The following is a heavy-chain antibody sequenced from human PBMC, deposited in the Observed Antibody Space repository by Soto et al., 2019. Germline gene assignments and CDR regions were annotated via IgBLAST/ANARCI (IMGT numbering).Heavy chain of an antibody. V-gene: IGHV1-46*01. Sequence: QVQLVQSGAEVKKPGASVKVSCKASGYTFTSYYMHWVRQAPGQGLEWMGIINPSGGSTSYAQKFQGRFTMTRDTSTSTVYMELNSLRSEDTAVYYCARDLEPRTEWLLEGEVGDYWGQGTLVTVSS. J-gene: IGHJ4*02. D-gene: IGHD3-3*01. CDR2: INPSGGST. CDR1: GYTFTSYY. CDR3: ARDLEPRTEWLLEGEVGDY.